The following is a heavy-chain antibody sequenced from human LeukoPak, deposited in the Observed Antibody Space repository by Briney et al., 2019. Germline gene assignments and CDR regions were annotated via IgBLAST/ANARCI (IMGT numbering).Heavy chain of an antibody. CDR3: ARGISIWDYWNYDAFDI. CDR2: INPNSGGT. J-gene: IGHJ3*02. CDR1: GYTFTGYY. D-gene: IGHD1-7*01. V-gene: IGHV1-2*02. Sequence: GASVKVSCKASGYTFTGYYMHWVRQAPGQGLEWMGWINPNSGGTNYAQKFQGRVTMTRDTSISTAYMELSRLRSDDTAVYYCARGISIWDYWNYDAFDIWGQGTMVTVSS.